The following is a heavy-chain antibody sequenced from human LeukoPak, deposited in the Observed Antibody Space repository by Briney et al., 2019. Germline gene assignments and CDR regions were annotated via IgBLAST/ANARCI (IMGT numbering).Heavy chain of an antibody. Sequence: KPSETLSLTCTVSGGSISSYYWSWIRQSAGKGLEWIGRIYTSGSTNYNPSLKSRVTMSVDTSKNQFSLKLSSVTAADTAVYYCARVVVGHTYYYYYYGMDVWGQGTTVTVSS. CDR1: GGSISSYY. CDR2: IYTSGST. D-gene: IGHD2-15*01. J-gene: IGHJ6*02. V-gene: IGHV4-4*07. CDR3: ARVVVGHTYYYYYYGMDV.